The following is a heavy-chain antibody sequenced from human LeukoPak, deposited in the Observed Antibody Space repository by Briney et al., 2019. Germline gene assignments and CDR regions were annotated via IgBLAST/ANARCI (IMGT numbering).Heavy chain of an antibody. CDR3: AREYDYWFDP. Sequence: ASVKVSCKASGGTFSSYAISWVRQAPGQGLEWMGGIIPIFGTANYAQKFQGRVTITADESTSTAYMELSSLRSEDTAVYYCAREYDYWFDPWGQGTLVTVSS. J-gene: IGHJ5*02. CDR1: GGTFSSYA. CDR2: IIPIFGTA. V-gene: IGHV1-69*13. D-gene: IGHD2-21*02.